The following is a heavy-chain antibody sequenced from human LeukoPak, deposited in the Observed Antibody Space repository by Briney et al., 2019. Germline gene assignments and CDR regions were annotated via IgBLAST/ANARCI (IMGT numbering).Heavy chain of an antibody. CDR1: GFTFSSYA. D-gene: IGHD3-10*01. V-gene: IGHV3-23*01. CDR2: ISGSGGSI. CDR3: AKDGSRSYYGSGSFLPAWFDP. Sequence: GGSLRLSCAASGFTFSSYAMSWVRQAPGKGLEWVSAISGSGGSIYYADSVKGRFTISRDNSKNTLYLQMNSLRAEDTAVYYCAKDGSRSYYGSGSFLPAWFDPWGQGTLVTVSS. J-gene: IGHJ5*02.